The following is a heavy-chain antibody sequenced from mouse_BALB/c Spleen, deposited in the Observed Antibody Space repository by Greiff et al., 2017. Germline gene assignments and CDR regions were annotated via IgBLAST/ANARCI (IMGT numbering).Heavy chain of an antibody. V-gene: IGHV5-17*02. J-gene: IGHJ4*01. CDR2: ISSGSSTI. D-gene: IGHD1-2*01. CDR3: ARWDYGYYAMDY. Sequence: EVQRVESGGGLVQPGGSRKLSCAASGFTFSSFGMHWVRQAPEKGLEWVAYISSGSSTIYYADTVKGRFTISRDNPKNTLFLQMTSLRSEDTAMYYCARWDYGYYAMDYWGQGTSVTVSS. CDR1: GFTFSSFG.